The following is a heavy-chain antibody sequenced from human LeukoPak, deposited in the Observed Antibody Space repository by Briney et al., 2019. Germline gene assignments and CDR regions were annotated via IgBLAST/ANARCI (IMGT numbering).Heavy chain of an antibody. J-gene: IGHJ5*02. Sequence: GDSPKISCKASGYSFSSNWIAWVRQMPGKGLEWMGTIYPGDSDTRYSPSFQGQVTISADKSINTAFLQWSSLKASDTAIYYCARAAGVYCTGGKCYYDNWFDPWGQGTLVTVSS. CDR3: ARAAGVYCTGGKCYYDNWFDP. D-gene: IGHD2-8*02. CDR2: IYPGDSDT. CDR1: GYSFSSNW. V-gene: IGHV5-51*01.